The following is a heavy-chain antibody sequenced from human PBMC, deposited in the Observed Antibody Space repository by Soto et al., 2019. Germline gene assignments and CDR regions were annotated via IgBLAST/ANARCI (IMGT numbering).Heavy chain of an antibody. J-gene: IGHJ5*02. Sequence: TCTVSGGSISSYYWSWIRQPPGKGLEWIGYIYYSGSTNYNPSLKSRVTISVDTSKNQFSLKLSSVTAADTAVYYCARETLSLSGSYYKNWFDPWGQGTLVTVSS. D-gene: IGHD3-10*01. V-gene: IGHV4-59*01. CDR2: IYYSGST. CDR1: GGSISSYY. CDR3: ARETLSLSGSYYKNWFDP.